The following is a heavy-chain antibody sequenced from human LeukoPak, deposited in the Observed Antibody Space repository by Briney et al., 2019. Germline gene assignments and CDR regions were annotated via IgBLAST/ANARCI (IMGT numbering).Heavy chain of an antibody. CDR3: HPRRGRSWYEDVCFDP. CDR1: GFSLSTSGVG. D-gene: IGHD6-13*01. CDR2: IYWDDDK. Sequence: SGPTLVKPTQTLTLTCTFSGFSLSTSGVGVGWIRQPPGKALEWLALIYWDDDKRYSPSLKSRLTLTKDTSKNQVVLTMPNMDPVEPPTYYWHPRRGRSWYEDVCFDPWGQGPWSPSPQ. V-gene: IGHV2-5*02. J-gene: IGHJ5*02.